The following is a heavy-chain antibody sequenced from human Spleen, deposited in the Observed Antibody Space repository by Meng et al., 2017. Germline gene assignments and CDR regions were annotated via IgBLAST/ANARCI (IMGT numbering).Heavy chain of an antibody. CDR1: GFTFSSYA. CDR2: TSSDGANK. Sequence: GESLKISCATSGFTFSSYAMAWVRQAPTKGLEWVSTTSSDGANKHYAASVEGRFTTSRDNSKKVLYLQMNSLTAEDTAVYYCARDVGLVMFDYWGQGTLVTVSS. V-gene: IGHV3-23*01. CDR3: ARDVGLVMFDY. J-gene: IGHJ4*02. D-gene: IGHD3/OR15-3a*01.